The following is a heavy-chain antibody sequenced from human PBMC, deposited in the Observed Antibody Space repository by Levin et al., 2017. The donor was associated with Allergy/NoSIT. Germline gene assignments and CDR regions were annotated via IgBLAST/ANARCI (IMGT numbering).Heavy chain of an antibody. V-gene: IGHV3-23*01. CDR3: AKPEMLIFGVVLGQIDY. J-gene: IGHJ4*02. D-gene: IGHD3-3*01. CDR1: GFTFSSYA. Sequence: GGSLRLSCAASGFTFSSYAMSWVRQAPGKGLEWVSAISGSGGSTYYADSVKGRFTISRDNSKNTLYLQMNSLRAEDTAVYYCAKPEMLIFGVVLGQIDYWGQGTLVTVSS. CDR2: ISGSGGST.